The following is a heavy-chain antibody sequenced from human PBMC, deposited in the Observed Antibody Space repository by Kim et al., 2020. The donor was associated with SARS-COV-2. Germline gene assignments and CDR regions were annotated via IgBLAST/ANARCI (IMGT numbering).Heavy chain of an antibody. J-gene: IGHJ3*02. D-gene: IGHD3-9*01. CDR3: ARYDVLRYFDWSATASDAVDI. CDR2: MNPNSGNP. Sequence: ASVKVSCKASGYTFTSYDINWVRQATGQGLEWMGWMNPNSGNPGYAQKFQGRVTMTRNTSISTAYMELSSLRSEDTAVYYCARYDVLRYFDWSATASDAVDIWGQGTMVTVSS. V-gene: IGHV1-8*02. CDR1: GYTFTSYD.